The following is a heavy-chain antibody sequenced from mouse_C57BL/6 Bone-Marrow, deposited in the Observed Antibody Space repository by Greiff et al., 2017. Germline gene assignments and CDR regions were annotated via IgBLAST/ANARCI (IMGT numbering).Heavy chain of an antibody. D-gene: IGHD2-1*01. J-gene: IGHJ3*01. CDR2: ISDGGSYT. Sequence: EVKLVESGGGLVKPGGSLKLSCAASGFTFSSYAMSWVRQTPEKRLAWVATISDGGSYTYYPDNVKGRFTISRDNAKNNLYLQRSHLKSEDTAMYYCARDRGVTPPYWGQGTLVTVSA. CDR3: ARDRGVTPPY. V-gene: IGHV5-4*01. CDR1: GFTFSSYA.